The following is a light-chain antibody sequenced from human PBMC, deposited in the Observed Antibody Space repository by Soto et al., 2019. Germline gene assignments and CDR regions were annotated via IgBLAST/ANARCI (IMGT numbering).Light chain of an antibody. CDR2: DAS. CDR1: QSVNIY. CDR3: QQRINWPLT. J-gene: IGKJ4*01. Sequence: EIVLTQSPATLSLSPGEGATLSCRASQSVNIYLAWYQQKPGQAPRLLIYDASKRATGIPARSSGSGSGTDFTLTISSLEPEDFAIYYCQQRINWPLTFGGGTKVDIK. V-gene: IGKV3-11*01.